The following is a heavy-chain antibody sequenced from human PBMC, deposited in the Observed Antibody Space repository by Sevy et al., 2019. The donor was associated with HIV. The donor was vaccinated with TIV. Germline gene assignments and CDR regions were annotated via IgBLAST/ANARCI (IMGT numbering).Heavy chain of an antibody. V-gene: IGHV3-23*01. Sequence: GGSLRLSCAASGFTFSSYAMSWVRQAPGKGLEWVSAISGSGGGTYYADSVKGRFTISRDNSKNTLYLQMNSLRAEDTAVYYCAKPRTYSSSWHFDYWGQGTLVTVSS. CDR3: AKPRTYSSSWHFDY. CDR2: ISGSGGGT. J-gene: IGHJ4*02. CDR1: GFTFSSYA. D-gene: IGHD6-13*01.